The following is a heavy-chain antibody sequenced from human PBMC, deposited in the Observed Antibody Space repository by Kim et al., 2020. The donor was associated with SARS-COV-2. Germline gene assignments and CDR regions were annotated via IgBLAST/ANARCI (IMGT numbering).Heavy chain of an antibody. V-gene: IGHV3-33*01. J-gene: IGHJ6*04. D-gene: IGHD3-10*01. CDR1: GFTFSAYG. CDR2: LWYDGSAS. Sequence: GGSLRLSCAASGFTFSAYGMHWVRQAPGKGLEWVAVLWYDGSASYYADSVKGRFSISRDKSKNTLYLQMNSLRVEDTAVYYCARDRGALWTYYYGMGFWGKGNTVFVPS. CDR3: ARDRGALWTYYYGMGF.